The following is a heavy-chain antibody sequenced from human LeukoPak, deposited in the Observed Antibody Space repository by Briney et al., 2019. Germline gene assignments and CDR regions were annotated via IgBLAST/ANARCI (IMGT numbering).Heavy chain of an antibody. D-gene: IGHD6-6*01. Sequence: PGGSLRLSCTASGFTFSSFAVTWVRQAPGKGLEWVANIKQDGNEKYYVDSVKGRFTISRDNAKNSLYLQMNSLRAEDTAVYYCARVYSSSSGRALDYWGQGTLVTVSS. CDR2: IKQDGNEK. J-gene: IGHJ4*02. CDR3: ARVYSSSSGRALDY. CDR1: GFTFSSFA. V-gene: IGHV3-7*01.